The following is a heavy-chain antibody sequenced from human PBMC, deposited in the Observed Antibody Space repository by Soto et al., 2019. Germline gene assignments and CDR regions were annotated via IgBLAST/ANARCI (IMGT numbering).Heavy chain of an antibody. D-gene: IGHD2-8*01. V-gene: IGHV1-69*13. CDR3: ASQEYCTNGVCYKGYYYYGMDV. Sequence: ASVKVSCKASGGTFSSYAISWVRQAPGQGLEWMGGIIPIFGTANYAQKLQGRVTITADESTSTAYMELSSLRSEDTAVYYCASQEYCTNGVCYKGYYYYGMDVWGQGTTVTVSS. J-gene: IGHJ6*02. CDR2: IIPIFGTA. CDR1: GGTFSSYA.